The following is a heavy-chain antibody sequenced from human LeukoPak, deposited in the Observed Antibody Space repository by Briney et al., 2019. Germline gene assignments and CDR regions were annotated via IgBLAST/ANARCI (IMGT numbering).Heavy chain of an antibody. CDR2: ISGSSDLI. Sequence: GGSLRLSCVASGFIFSSYTMNWVRQAPGKGLEWVSAISGSSDLIHYADSLKGRFTISRDNAKNSLYLQMNSLTAEDTAVYYCARDFFDSSGHYYGAYWGQGTLVTVSS. D-gene: IGHD6-19*01. J-gene: IGHJ4*02. CDR3: ARDFFDSSGHYYGAY. V-gene: IGHV3-21*01. CDR1: GFIFSSYT.